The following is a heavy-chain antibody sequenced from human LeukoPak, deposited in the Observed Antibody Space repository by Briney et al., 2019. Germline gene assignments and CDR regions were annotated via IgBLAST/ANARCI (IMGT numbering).Heavy chain of an antibody. V-gene: IGHV3-30-3*01. J-gene: IGHJ6*02. Sequence: PGGSLRLSCAASGFTFSSYAMHWVRQAPGKGLEWVAVISYDGSNKYYADSVKGRFPISRDNSKNTLYLQMNSLRAEDTAVYYCARVKGRRVYYYYGMDVWGQGTTVTVSS. CDR1: GFTFSSYA. CDR3: ARVKGRRVYYYYGMDV. CDR2: ISYDGSNK.